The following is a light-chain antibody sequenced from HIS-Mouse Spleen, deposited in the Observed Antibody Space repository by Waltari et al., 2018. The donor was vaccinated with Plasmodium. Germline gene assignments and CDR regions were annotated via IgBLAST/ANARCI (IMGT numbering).Light chain of an antibody. V-gene: IGLV1-44*01. Sequence: QSVLTQPPSASGTPGQRVTISCSGSISRIGRNPVTWYQPLPGTAPKLLIYSNNQRPSGVPDRFSGSKSGTSASLAISGLQSEDEADYYCAAWDDSLNGVVFAGGTKLTVL. J-gene: IGLJ2*01. CDR1: ISRIGRNP. CDR3: AAWDDSLNGVV. CDR2: SNN.